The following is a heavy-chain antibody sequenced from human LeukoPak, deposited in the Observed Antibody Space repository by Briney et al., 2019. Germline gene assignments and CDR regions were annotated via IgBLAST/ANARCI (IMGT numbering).Heavy chain of an antibody. CDR3: AKEQQLLKTFDY. CDR1: GFTFSSYG. V-gene: IGHV3-30*02. Sequence: GGSLRLSCAASGFTFSSYGMHWVRQAPGKGLEWVAFIRYDGSNKYYAGSVKGRFTISRDNSKNTLYLQMNSLRAEDTAVYYCAKEQQLLKTFDYWGQGTLVTVSS. J-gene: IGHJ4*02. CDR2: IRYDGSNK. D-gene: IGHD6-13*01.